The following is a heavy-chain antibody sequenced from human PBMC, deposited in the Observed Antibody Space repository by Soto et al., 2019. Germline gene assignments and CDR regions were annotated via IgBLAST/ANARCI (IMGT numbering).Heavy chain of an antibody. CDR3: ARELRGSWNWFDP. J-gene: IGHJ5*02. V-gene: IGHV3-48*01. D-gene: IGHD6-13*01. Sequence: GSLRLSCAASGFTFSSYSMNWVRQAPGKGLEWVSYISSSSSTIYYADSVKGRFTISRDNAKNSLYLQMNSLRAEDTAVYYCARELRGSWNWFDPWGQGTLVTVSS. CDR1: GFTFSSYS. CDR2: ISSSSSTI.